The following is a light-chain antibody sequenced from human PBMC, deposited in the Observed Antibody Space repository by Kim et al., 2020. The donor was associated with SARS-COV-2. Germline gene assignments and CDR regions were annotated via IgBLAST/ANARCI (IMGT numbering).Light chain of an antibody. CDR1: TGAVTGGHH. CDR3: LLSYSGPRV. J-gene: IGLJ3*02. V-gene: IGLV7-46*01. CDR2: DIS. Sequence: GGTVTLTCGSSTGAVTGGHHPYWFQQKPGHAPRTLIYDISNKHSWTPARFSGSLLGGKAALTLSGAQPEDEAEYYCLLSYSGPRVFGGGTQLTVL.